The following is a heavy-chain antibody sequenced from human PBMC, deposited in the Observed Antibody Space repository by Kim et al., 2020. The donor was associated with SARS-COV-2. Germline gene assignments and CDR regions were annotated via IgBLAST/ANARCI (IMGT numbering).Heavy chain of an antibody. CDR2: IYSDGGTT. CDR3: ARSSSYAVVL. V-gene: IGHV3-23*01. CDR1: GFTFSNSS. J-gene: IGHJ6*04. Sequence: GGSLRLSCAASGFTFSNSSMRWVRQAPGKGLEWVSPIYSDGGTTSYADSVKGRFTISRDNAKNTLYLQINSLRAEDTAVYFCARSSSYAVVLWGTGTTVT.